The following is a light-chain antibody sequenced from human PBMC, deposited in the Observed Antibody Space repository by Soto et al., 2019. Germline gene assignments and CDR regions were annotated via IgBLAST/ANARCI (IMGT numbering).Light chain of an antibody. CDR3: QSYGRSPPLT. CDR1: QSVSSSY. Sequence: EIVLTQSPGTLSLSPGERATLSCRASQSVSSSYLAWYQQKPGQAPRLLIYGASSRATGIPDRFSGSGSGTELALTISSLELEDFAVYYCQSYGRSPPLTFGGGTKVAIK. CDR2: GAS. V-gene: IGKV3-20*01. J-gene: IGKJ4*01.